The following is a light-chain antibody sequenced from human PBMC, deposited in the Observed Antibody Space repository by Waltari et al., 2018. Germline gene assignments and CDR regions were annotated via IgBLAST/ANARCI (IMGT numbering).Light chain of an antibody. Sequence: DIQMTQSPSNLTASVGDRVTITCRASQSVDRWLTWFQQKPDKAPQLLIYGASGLASGVPSRFSGIGSGTEFTLTISSLQPEDAATYYCQQCAASSWTFGQGTKVEIK. V-gene: IGKV1-5*03. J-gene: IGKJ1*01. CDR1: QSVDRW. CDR2: GAS. CDR3: QQCAASSWT.